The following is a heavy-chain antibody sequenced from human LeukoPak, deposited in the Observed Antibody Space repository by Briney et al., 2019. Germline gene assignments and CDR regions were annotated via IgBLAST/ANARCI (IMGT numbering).Heavy chain of an antibody. V-gene: IGHV1-58*02. D-gene: IGHD4-17*01. CDR1: GFTFTNSA. CDR3: AAAGDDYGDYVFDC. Sequence: SVKVSCKASGFTFTNSAMQWVRQARGQRLEWIGWIVVGSGNTNYAQKFQERATITRDMSTSTAYMELSSLRSEDTAVYYCAAAGDDYGDYVFDCWGRGSLVTVSS. J-gene: IGHJ4*02. CDR2: IVVGSGNT.